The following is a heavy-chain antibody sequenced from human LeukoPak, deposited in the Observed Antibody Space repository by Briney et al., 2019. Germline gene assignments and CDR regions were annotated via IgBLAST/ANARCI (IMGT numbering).Heavy chain of an antibody. CDR2: IYHSGST. V-gene: IGHV4-4*02. CDR1: GGSISSSNW. Sequence: SETLSLTCAVSGGSISSSNWWSWVRQPPGKGLEWIGEIYHSGSTNYNPSLKSRVTISVDKSKNQFSLKLSSVTAADTAVYYCARSLAYCGGDCYSYYWGQGTLVTVSS. D-gene: IGHD2-21*02. J-gene: IGHJ4*02. CDR3: ARSLAYCGGDCYSYY.